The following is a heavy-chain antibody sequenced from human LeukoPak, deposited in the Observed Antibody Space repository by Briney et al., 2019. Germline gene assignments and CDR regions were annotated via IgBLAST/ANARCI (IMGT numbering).Heavy chain of an antibody. CDR3: ARYRGYYYYYTDV. CDR1: GFTFSNYW. V-gene: IGHV3-74*01. D-gene: IGHD5-12*01. J-gene: IGHJ6*03. CDR2: VNTDGSST. Sequence: GGSLRLSCAASGFTFSNYWMQWVRQAPGKGLVWVSRVNTDGSSTSDADSVKGRFTISRDNAKNTLYLQVNSLRAEDTAVYYCARYRGYYYYYTDVWGKGTTVTVSS.